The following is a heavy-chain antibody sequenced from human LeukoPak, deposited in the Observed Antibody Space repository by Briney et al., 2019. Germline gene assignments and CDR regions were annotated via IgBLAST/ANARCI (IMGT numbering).Heavy chain of an antibody. J-gene: IGHJ4*02. D-gene: IGHD5-18*01. V-gene: IGHV4-34*01. CDR1: GGSFSGYY. Sequence: PSETLSLTCAVYGGSFSGYYWSWIRQPPGQGLEWIGEINHSGSTNYNPSLKSPVTISVDTSKHQFSLKLSSVTAADTAVYYCARAWGYSYVDYWGQGTLVTVSS. CDR2: INHSGST. CDR3: ARAWGYSYVDY.